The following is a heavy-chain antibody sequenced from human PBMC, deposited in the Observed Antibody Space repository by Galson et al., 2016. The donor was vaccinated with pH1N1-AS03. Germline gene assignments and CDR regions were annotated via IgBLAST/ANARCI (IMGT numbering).Heavy chain of an antibody. J-gene: IGHJ4*02. CDR1: AFTFSSYA. D-gene: IGHD6-6*01. CDR3: AKATYSSSSLFADY. Sequence: SLRLSCAASAFTFSSYAMSWVRQAPGKGLEWVSAISGSGGRTYYADSVKGRFTISRDNSKDTLYVQMNSLRAEDTAVYYCAKATYSSSSLFADYWGQGTLVTVSS. CDR2: ISGSGGRT. V-gene: IGHV3-23*01.